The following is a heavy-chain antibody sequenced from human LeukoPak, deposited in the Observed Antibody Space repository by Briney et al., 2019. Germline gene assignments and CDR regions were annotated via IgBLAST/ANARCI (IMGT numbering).Heavy chain of an antibody. CDR1: GFTFSTYA. Sequence: GGSLRLSCAASGFTFSTYAMHWVRQAPGKGLEWVAFIWPDGSKKYYADSVKGRFAISRENSKNTVYLQMNDLRPEDTSLYFCAKISSSAESNFDYWGQGTLLTVSS. CDR2: IWPDGSKK. D-gene: IGHD6-25*01. J-gene: IGHJ4*02. V-gene: IGHV3-30*02. CDR3: AKISSSAESNFDY.